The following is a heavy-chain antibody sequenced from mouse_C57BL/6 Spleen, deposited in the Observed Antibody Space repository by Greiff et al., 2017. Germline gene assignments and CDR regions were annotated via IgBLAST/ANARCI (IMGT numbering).Heavy chain of an antibody. D-gene: IGHD2-3*01. J-gene: IGHJ4*01. CDR3: TRVAYDGSLPDTMDY. CDR2: ISSGGDYI. Sequence: EVMLVESGEGLVKPGGSLKLSCAASGFTFSSYAMSWVRQTPEKRLAWVAYISSGGDYIYYADTVKGRFTISRDNARNTLYLQMSRLKSEDTAMYYCTRVAYDGSLPDTMDYWGQGTSVTVSS. CDR1: GFTFSSYA. V-gene: IGHV5-9-1*02.